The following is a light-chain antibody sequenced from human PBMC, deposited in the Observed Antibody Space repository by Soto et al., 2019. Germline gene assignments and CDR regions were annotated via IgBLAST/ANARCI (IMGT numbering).Light chain of an antibody. CDR1: NSDVGGYNF. Sequence: QSALTQPRSVSGSPGQSVTISCTGTNSDVGGYNFVSWYQQHPGKAPKLMISEVTRWPSGVPDRFSGSKSGNTASLTISGLRAEDEANYYCCSHAGTYTWVSGGGTKLIVL. V-gene: IGLV2-11*01. CDR2: EVT. J-gene: IGLJ3*02. CDR3: CSHAGTYTWV.